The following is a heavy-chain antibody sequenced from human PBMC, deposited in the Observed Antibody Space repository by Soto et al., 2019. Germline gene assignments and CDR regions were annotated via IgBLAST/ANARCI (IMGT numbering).Heavy chain of an antibody. CDR1: GGTFSSYA. J-gene: IGHJ5*02. V-gene: IGHV1-69*12. CDR2: IIPIFGTA. Sequence: QVQLVQSGAEVKKPGSSVKVSCKASGGTFSSYAISWVRQAPGQGLEWMGGIIPIFGTANYAQKFQGRVTITADESTSTAYMELSSLRSEDTAVYYCARDLGDFWSGYYTHRQFDPWGQGTLVTVSS. D-gene: IGHD3-3*01. CDR3: ARDLGDFWSGYYTHRQFDP.